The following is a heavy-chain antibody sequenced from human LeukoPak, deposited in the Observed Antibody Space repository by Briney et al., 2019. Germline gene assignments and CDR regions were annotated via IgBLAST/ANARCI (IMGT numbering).Heavy chain of an antibody. CDR2: IKQGGSEK. Sequence: PGGSLRLSCAASGFTFSSYWMSGVRQAPGEGGEWVANIKQGGSEKYYVDSVKGRFTISRDNAKNSLYLKMNSLRAQDTAVYYCARAGDRSGYYLDYWGQGTLVTVSS. J-gene: IGHJ4*02. CDR1: GFTFSSYW. D-gene: IGHD3-22*01. V-gene: IGHV3-7*01. CDR3: ARAGDRSGYYLDY.